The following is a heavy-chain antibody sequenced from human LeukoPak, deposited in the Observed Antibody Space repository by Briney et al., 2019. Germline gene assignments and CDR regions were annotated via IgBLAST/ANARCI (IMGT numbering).Heavy chain of an antibody. J-gene: IGHJ4*02. Sequence: GQSLRLSCRGSGFTFGDHAMSWVRQAPGKGLEWVGFIRSKAYRGTTEYAPSVKGRFTISRDNADNSLYLQMNSLRAEDTAVYYCARLRTFDYWGQGTLVTVSS. CDR2: IRSKAYRGTT. D-gene: IGHD1-14*01. CDR3: ARLRTFDY. CDR1: GFTFGDHA. V-gene: IGHV3-49*04.